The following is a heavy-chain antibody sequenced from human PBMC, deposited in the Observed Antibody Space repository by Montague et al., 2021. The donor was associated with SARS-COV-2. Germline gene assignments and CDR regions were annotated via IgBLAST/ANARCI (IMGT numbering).Heavy chain of an antibody. CDR2: IYYSGST. Sequence: SETLSLTCTVSGGSISSSGYYRGWIRQPPGKGLEWIGSIYYSGSTYYTPSLKSRVTISVDTSKNQFSLKLSSVTAADTAVYYCARFPTSYYYDSKAAPATPDAFDIWGQGTMVTVSS. V-gene: IGHV4-39*01. CDR1: GGSISSSGYY. J-gene: IGHJ3*02. D-gene: IGHD3-22*01. CDR3: ARFPTSYYYDSKAAPATPDAFDI.